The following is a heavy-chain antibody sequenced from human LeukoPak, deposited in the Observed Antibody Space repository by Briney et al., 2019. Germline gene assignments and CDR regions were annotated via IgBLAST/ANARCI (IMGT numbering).Heavy chain of an antibody. V-gene: IGHV4-59*01. J-gene: IGHJ5*02. D-gene: IGHD2-2*01. CDR1: GGSISSYY. CDR2: IYYSGNT. CDR3: ARVVSTSGGWFDP. Sequence: SETLSLTCTVSGGSISSYYWSWFRQPPGKGLEWIGYIYYSGNTNYNPSLESRVTISVDTSKNQFSLNLNSVTAADTAVYYCARVVSTSGGWFDPWGQGTLVTVSS.